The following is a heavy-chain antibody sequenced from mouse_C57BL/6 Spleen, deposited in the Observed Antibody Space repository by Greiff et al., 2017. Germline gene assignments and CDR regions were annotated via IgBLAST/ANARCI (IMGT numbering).Heavy chain of an antibody. CDR1: GFSLTSYG. CDR2: IWRGGST. V-gene: IGHV2-5*01. CDR3: AKNNGLDYFDY. J-gene: IGHJ2*01. Sequence: QVQLKQSGPGLVQPSQSLSITCTVSGFSLTSYGVHWVRQSPGKGLEWLGVIWRGGSTDYNAAFMSRLSITKDNSKSQVFFKMNTLQADVTSLYSCAKNNGLDYFDYGGQGTTLTVSS. D-gene: IGHD4-1*01.